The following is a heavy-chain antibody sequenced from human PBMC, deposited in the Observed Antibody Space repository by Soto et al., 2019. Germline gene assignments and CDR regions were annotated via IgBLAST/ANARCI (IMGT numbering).Heavy chain of an antibody. CDR2: ISYDGSNK. J-gene: IGHJ4*02. CDR3: ARDRCGSSTSCYKEYDY. D-gene: IGHD2-2*02. Sequence: QVQLVESGGGVVQPGRSLRLSCAASGFTFSSYAMHWVRQAPGKGLEWVAVISYDGSNKYYADSVKGRFTISRDNSKNTLYLQMNSLRAEDTAVYYCARDRCGSSTSCYKEYDYWGQGTLATVSS. V-gene: IGHV3-30-3*01. CDR1: GFTFSSYA.